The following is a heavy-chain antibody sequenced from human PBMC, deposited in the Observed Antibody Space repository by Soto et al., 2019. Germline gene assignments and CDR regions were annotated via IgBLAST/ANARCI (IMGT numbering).Heavy chain of an antibody. CDR3: ARDGPFISVAAPAFQYAMDV. Sequence: DVRLVESGGGLDQPGGSLRLSCAASSFTFSSYWLSWVRQAPGKGLEWVATIKQDGSENYYVDSVKGRFTISRDNAKNSLYLQMSSLRADDTAVYYCARDGPFISVAAPAFQYAMDVWGQGTTATVS. J-gene: IGHJ6*02. CDR1: SFTFSSYW. V-gene: IGHV3-7*03. D-gene: IGHD6-19*01. CDR2: IKQDGSEN.